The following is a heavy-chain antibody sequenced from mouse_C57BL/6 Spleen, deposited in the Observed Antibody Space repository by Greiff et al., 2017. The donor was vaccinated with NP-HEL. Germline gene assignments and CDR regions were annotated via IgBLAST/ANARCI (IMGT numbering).Heavy chain of an antibody. Sequence: EVQRVESGGGLVKPGGSLKLSCAASGFTFSSYAMSWVRQTPEKRLEWVATISDGGSYTYYPDNVKGRFTISRDNAKNNLYLQLSHLKSEDTAMYYCARDLLLRWGYFDVWGTGTTVTVSS. CDR1: GFTFSSYA. D-gene: IGHD1-1*01. V-gene: IGHV5-4*01. CDR2: ISDGGSYT. J-gene: IGHJ1*03. CDR3: ARDLLLRWGYFDV.